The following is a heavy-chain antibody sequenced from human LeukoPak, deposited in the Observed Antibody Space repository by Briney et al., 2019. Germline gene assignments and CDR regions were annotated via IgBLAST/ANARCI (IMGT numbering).Heavy chain of an antibody. V-gene: IGHV4-34*01. CDR1: GGSFSGYY. CDR3: ARGLPLTTVTTSPWFDP. Sequence: NPSETLSLTCAVYGGSFSGYYWSWIRQPPGKGLEWIGEINHSGSTNYNPSLKSRVTISVDTSKNQFSLKLSSVTAADTAVYYCARGLPLTTVTTSPWFDPWGQGTLVTVSS. J-gene: IGHJ5*02. CDR2: INHSGST. D-gene: IGHD4-11*01.